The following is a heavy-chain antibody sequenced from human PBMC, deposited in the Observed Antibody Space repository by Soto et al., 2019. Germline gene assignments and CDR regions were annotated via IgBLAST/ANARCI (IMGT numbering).Heavy chain of an antibody. D-gene: IGHD1-20*01. CDR3: ARGLYNWNYFDY. J-gene: IGHJ4*02. CDR1: GGSISSGGYY. CDR2: IYYSGST. Sequence: NLSLTCTVSGGSISSGGYYWSWIRQHPGKGLEWIGYIYYSGSTHYNPSLKSRVTISVDTSKNQFSLKLSSVTAADTAVYYCARGLYNWNYFDYWGQGTLVTVSS. V-gene: IGHV4-31*03.